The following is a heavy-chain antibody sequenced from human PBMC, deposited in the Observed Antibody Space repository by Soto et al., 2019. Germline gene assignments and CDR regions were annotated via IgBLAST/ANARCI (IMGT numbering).Heavy chain of an antibody. CDR1: GGSISSYY. Sequence: PSETLSLTCTVSGGSISSYYWSWIRQPPGKGLEWIGYIYYSGSTNYNPSLKSRVTISVDTSKNQFSLKLSSVTAADTAVYYCARGIFGFLTGSEGVWFDPWGQGTLVTVSS. CDR3: ARGIFGFLTGSEGVWFDP. D-gene: IGHD3-9*01. CDR2: IYYSGST. V-gene: IGHV4-59*12. J-gene: IGHJ5*02.